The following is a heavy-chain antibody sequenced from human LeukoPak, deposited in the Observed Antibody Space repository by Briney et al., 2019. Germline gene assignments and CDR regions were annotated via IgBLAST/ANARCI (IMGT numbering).Heavy chain of an antibody. D-gene: IGHD3-16*02. CDR2: IYTSGST. CDR3: ARAKTDYDYVWGSYRPDYYFDY. V-gene: IGHV4-4*07. J-gene: IGHJ4*02. CDR1: GGSISSYY. Sequence: SETLSLTCTVSGGSISSYYWSWIRQPAGKGLEWIGRIYTSGSTNYNPSLKSRVTMSVDTSKNQFSLKLSSVTAADTAVYYCARAKTDYDYVWGSYRPDYYFDYWGQGTLVTVSS.